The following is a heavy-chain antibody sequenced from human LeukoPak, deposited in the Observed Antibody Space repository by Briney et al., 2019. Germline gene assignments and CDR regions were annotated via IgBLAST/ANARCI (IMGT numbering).Heavy chain of an antibody. D-gene: IGHD2-15*01. J-gene: IGHJ4*02. CDR1: GFTFSSYA. V-gene: IGHV3-30*04. CDR2: ISYDGSNK. CDR3: AREHIVLVVAATSLGFDY. Sequence: GRSLRLSCAASGFTFSSYAMHWVRQAPGKGLEWVAVISYDGSNKYYADSVKGRFTISRDNSKNTLYLQMNSLRAEDTAVYYCAREHIVLVVAATSLGFDYWGQGTLVTVSS.